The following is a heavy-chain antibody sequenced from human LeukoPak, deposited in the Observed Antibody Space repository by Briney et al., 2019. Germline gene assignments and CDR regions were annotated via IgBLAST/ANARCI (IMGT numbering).Heavy chain of an antibody. V-gene: IGHV3-23*01. CDR2: ISGSGGST. CDR1: GFTFSSYA. J-gene: IGHJ4*02. D-gene: IGHD6-13*01. Sequence: GGSLRLSCAASGFTFSSYAMSWVRQAPGKGLEWVSAISGSGGSTYCADSVKGRFTISRDNSKNTLYLQMNSLRAEDTAEDYCAKDLPLAGIAAHARVGYWGQGTLVTVSS. CDR3: AKDLPLAGIAAHARVGY.